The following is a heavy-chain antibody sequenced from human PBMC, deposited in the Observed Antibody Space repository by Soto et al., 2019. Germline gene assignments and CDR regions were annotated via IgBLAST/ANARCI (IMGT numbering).Heavy chain of an antibody. CDR3: ARGRRITIFGVVPGRPHDAFDS. CDR2: INPNSGGT. J-gene: IGHJ3*02. V-gene: IGHV1-2*04. D-gene: IGHD3-3*01. CDR1: GYTFTGYY. Sequence: ASVKVSCKASGYTFTGYYMHWVRQAPGQGLEWMGWINPNSGGTNYAQKFQGWVTMTRDTSISTAYMELSRLRSDDTAVYYCARGRRITIFGVVPGRPHDAFDSCGQGTMVTVSS.